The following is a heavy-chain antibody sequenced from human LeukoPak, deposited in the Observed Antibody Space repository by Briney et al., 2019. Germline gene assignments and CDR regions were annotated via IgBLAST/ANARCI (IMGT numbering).Heavy chain of an antibody. CDR3: ARGSPGY. V-gene: IGHV3-23*01. CDR1: GFTFSSYG. J-gene: IGHJ4*02. Sequence: TGGSLRLSCAASGFTFSSYGMSWVRQAPGKGLEWVSAISGNGDYTYYADSVKGRFTISRDNSKNTLYLQINSLRAEDTVVYYCARGSPGYWGQGTLVTVSS. CDR2: ISGNGDYT.